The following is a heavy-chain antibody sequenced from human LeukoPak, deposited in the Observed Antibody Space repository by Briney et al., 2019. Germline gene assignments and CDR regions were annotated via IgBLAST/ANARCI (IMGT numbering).Heavy chain of an antibody. CDR1: GFTVCCNY. CDR2: IYSGGRT. Sequence: GGSLRLSCVVSGFTVCCNYISWVRQAPGKGLEWVSVIYSGGRTCCVDSVKGRFTISRGKSKNTVYLQVNTLRAEDTAVYFCAMEKYCTPNDCLHGRFYFNYWGQGTLVIVSS. V-gene: IGHV3-66*02. CDR3: AMEKYCTPNDCLHGRFYFNY. D-gene: IGHD2-8*01. J-gene: IGHJ4*02.